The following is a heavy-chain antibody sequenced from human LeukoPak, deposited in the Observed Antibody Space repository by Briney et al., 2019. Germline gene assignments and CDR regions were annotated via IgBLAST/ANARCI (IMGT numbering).Heavy chain of an antibody. Sequence: SETLSLTCAVYGGSFSGYYWSWIRQPPGKGLEWIGEINHSGSTNYNPSLKSRVTISVDTSKNQFSLKLSSVTAADTAAYYCARGGPRCDSTSCYDWGFDYWGQGTLVTVSS. J-gene: IGHJ4*02. CDR1: GGSFSGYY. D-gene: IGHD2-2*01. CDR3: ARGGPRCDSTSCYDWGFDY. CDR2: INHSGST. V-gene: IGHV4-34*01.